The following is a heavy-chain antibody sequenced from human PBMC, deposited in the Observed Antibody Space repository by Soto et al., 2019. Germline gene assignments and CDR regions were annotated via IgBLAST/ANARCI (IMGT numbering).Heavy chain of an antibody. Sequence: GGSLRLSCAASGFTFSSYWMSWVRQAPGKGLEWVANIKQDGSEKYYVDSVKGRFTISRDNAKNSLYLQMNSLRAEDTAVYYCARDRGITMVRGYLRRANWFDPWGQGTLVTVSS. CDR2: IKQDGSEK. CDR1: GFTFSSYW. CDR3: ARDRGITMVRGYLRRANWFDP. V-gene: IGHV3-7*01. J-gene: IGHJ5*02. D-gene: IGHD3-10*01.